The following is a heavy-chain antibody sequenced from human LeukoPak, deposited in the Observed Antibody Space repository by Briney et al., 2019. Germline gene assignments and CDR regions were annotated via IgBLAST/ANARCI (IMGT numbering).Heavy chain of an antibody. V-gene: IGHV1-69*04. CDR3: ARSKSLRGRGYGGNSVGAFDI. J-gene: IGHJ3*02. CDR1: GGTFSSYA. Sequence: GSSVKVSCKASGGTFSSYAISWVRQAPGQGLEWMGRIIPILGIANYAQKFQGRVTITADKSTSTAYMELSSLRSEDTAVYYCARSKSLRGRGYGGNSVGAFDIWGQGTMVTVSS. CDR2: IIPILGIA. D-gene: IGHD4-23*01.